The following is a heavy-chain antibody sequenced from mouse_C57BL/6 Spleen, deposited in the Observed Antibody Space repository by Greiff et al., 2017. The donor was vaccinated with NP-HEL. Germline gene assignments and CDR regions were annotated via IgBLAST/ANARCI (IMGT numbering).Heavy chain of an antibody. CDR2: INPNNGGT. CDR1: GYTFTDYY. V-gene: IGHV1-26*01. CDR3: ARYRSFDY. Sequence: EVQLQQSGPELVKPGASVKISCKASGYTFTDYYMNWVKQSHGKSLEWIGDINPNNGGTSYNQKFKGKATLTVDKSSSTAYMELRSLTSEDSAVYYCARYRSFDYWGQGTTLTVSS. J-gene: IGHJ2*01.